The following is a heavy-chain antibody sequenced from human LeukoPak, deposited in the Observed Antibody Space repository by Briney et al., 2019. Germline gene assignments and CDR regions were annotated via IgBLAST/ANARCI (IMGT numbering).Heavy chain of an antibody. CDR2: IYTSGST. V-gene: IGHV4-4*09. D-gene: IGHD5-12*01. Sequence: SETLSLTCAVYGGSFSGYYWSWIRQPPGKGLDWIGYIYTSGSTNYNPSLKSRVTISVDTSKNQFSLKLSSVTAADTAVYYCARQDWSGYDSYYFDYWGQGTLVTVSS. CDR3: ARQDWSGYDSYYFDY. J-gene: IGHJ4*02. CDR1: GGSFSGYY.